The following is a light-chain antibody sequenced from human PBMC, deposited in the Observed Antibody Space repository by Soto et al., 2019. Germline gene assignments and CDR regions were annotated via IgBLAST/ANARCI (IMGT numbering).Light chain of an antibody. CDR2: GVS. CDR1: QPVYTY. CDR3: HQRYNWLT. V-gene: IGKV3-11*01. Sequence: VLTQSPATLSLSPGERATLSCRARQPVYTYLSWYQHKPGQAPRLLIYGVSNRATGVPARFSGSGSGTDFTLTISSLEPEDSAVYYCHQRYNWLTFGGGTKVEIK. J-gene: IGKJ4*01.